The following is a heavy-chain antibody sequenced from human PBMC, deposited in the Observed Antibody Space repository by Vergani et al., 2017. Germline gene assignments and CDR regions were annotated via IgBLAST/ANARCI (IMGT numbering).Heavy chain of an antibody. V-gene: IGHV1-69*02. CDR3: ASPQYCSGGSCYYDWYFDL. CDR1: GGTFSSYT. D-gene: IGHD2-15*01. Sequence: QVQLVQSGAEVKKPGSSVKVSCKASGGTFSSYTISWVRQAPGQGLEWMGRIIPILGIANYAQKFQGRVTITGDESTSTAYMELSSLRSECTAVYYCASPQYCSGGSCYYDWYFDLWGRGTLVTVSS. J-gene: IGHJ2*01. CDR2: IIPILGIA.